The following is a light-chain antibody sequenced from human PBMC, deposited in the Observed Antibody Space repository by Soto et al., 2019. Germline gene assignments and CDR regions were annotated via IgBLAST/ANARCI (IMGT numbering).Light chain of an antibody. CDR3: QQYGSSLYT. V-gene: IGKV3-20*01. J-gene: IGKJ2*01. CDR1: HDISSNY. Sequence: EIVLTQSPGTLSLSPGERATLSCRASHDISSNYLAWYQQQPGQAPRLLIYGASSRATGIPDRFSGGGSGTDFFLTISRLEPEDFAVYYCQQYGSSLYTFGQGTRLEIK. CDR2: GAS.